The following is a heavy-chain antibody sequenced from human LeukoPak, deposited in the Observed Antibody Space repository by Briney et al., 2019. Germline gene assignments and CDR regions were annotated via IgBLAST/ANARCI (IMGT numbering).Heavy chain of an antibody. D-gene: IGHD3-22*01. CDR2: ISAYNGNT. J-gene: IGHJ4*02. Sequence: ASVKVSCKASASTFTAYYFHWVRQAPGQPLEWMGWISAYNGNTNYAQKLQGRVTMTTDTSTTTANMELRSLRSDHTAVYYCARQPPPEIVVVIYDYWGQGTLVTVSS. V-gene: IGHV1-18*04. CDR3: ARQPPPEIVVVIYDY. CDR1: ASTFTAYY.